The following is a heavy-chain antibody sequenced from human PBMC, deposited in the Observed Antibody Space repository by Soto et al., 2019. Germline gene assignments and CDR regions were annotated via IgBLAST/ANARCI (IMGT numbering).Heavy chain of an antibody. V-gene: IGHV1-2*04. J-gene: IGHJ4*02. CDR2: INPNSGDT. CDR1: GYTFNGYY. Sequence: QVQLVQSGAEVKKPGASVKVSCKASGYTFNGYYMHWVRQAPGQGLEWMGWINPNSGDTNYAQKFEGWVTMTRDTSISTAYMELTRLTSDDTAMYYCARSVIIIVRVVLSELDYWGQGTLVTVSS. D-gene: IGHD3-10*01. CDR3: ARSVIIIVRVVLSELDY.